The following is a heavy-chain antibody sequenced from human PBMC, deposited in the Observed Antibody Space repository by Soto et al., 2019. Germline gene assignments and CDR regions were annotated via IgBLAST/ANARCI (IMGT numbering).Heavy chain of an antibody. J-gene: IGHJ6*02. CDR1: GYTVTSYG. CDR3: AREVGGSYHAYYYYYGMDV. Sequence: QVKLVQSGAEVKKPGAAVKDSCKASGYTVTSYGISWVRQAPGQGLEWMGWISAYNGNTNYAQKLQGRVTMTTDTSTSTAYMELRSLRSDDTAVYYCAREVGGSYHAYYYYYGMDVWGQGTTVTVSS. D-gene: IGHD1-26*01. V-gene: IGHV1-18*04. CDR2: ISAYNGNT.